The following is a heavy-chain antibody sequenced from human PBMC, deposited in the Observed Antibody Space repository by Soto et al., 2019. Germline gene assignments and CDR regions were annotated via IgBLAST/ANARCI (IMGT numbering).Heavy chain of an antibody. Sequence: TGGSLRLSSAASGFSFSDYVMHWVRQAPGKGLDWVAVMWYHGRDLFYADSVKGRFTISRDNSKNTLYLQMNSLRAEDTAVYYCARDQGGQSGNFIFDTWGQGTLVTVSS. D-gene: IGHD3-16*01. J-gene: IGHJ4*02. V-gene: IGHV3-33*01. CDR2: MWYHGRDL. CDR3: ARDQGGQSGNFIFDT. CDR1: GFSFSDYV.